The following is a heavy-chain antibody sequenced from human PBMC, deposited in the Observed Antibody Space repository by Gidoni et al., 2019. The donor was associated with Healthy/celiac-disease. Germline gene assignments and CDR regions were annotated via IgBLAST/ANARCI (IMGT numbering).Heavy chain of an antibody. D-gene: IGHD4-17*01. CDR1: GFTFSSYA. CDR3: AKDLTTVVTPGAFDI. CDR2: ISGSGGST. J-gene: IGHJ3*02. Sequence: EVQLLESGGGLVQPGGSLRLSCAASGFTFSSYAMSWGRQAPGKGLEGVSAISGSGGSTYSADSVKGRFTISRDNSKNTLYLQMNSLRAEDTAVYYCAKDLTTVVTPGAFDIWGQGTMVTVSS. V-gene: IGHV3-23*01.